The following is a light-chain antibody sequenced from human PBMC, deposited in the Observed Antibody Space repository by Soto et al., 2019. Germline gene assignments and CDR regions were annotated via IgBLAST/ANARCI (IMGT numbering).Light chain of an antibody. CDR2: SNN. J-gene: IGLJ2*01. CDR3: AAWDDSLNVV. CDR1: TSNIGSNY. V-gene: IGLV1-44*01. Sequence: QLVLTQPPSASGTPGQGVTISCSGSTSNIGSNYVYWYQQLPGTAPKLLIYSNNQRPSGVPDRFSGSKSGTSASLAISGLQSEDEADYYCAAWDDSLNVVFGGGTKLTVL.